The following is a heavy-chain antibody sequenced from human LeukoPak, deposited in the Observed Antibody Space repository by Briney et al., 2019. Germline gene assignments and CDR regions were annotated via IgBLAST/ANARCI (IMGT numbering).Heavy chain of an antibody. V-gene: IGHV3-48*03. CDR1: GFTFSSYE. J-gene: IGHJ4*02. Sequence: GGSLRLSCAASGFTFSSYEVNWVRQAPGKGLEWVSYISSSGGTIYYADSVKGRFTISRDNAKNSLYLQMNSLRAEDTAVYYCARGWSGGYYDSSGYYYYWGQGTLVTVSS. CDR2: ISSSGGTI. CDR3: ARGWSGGYYDSSGYYYY. D-gene: IGHD3-22*01.